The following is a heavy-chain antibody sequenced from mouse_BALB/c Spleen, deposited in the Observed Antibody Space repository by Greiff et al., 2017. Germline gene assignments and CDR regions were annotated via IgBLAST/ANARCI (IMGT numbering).Heavy chain of an antibody. V-gene: IGHV5-17*02. CDR1: GFTFSSFG. Sequence: DVKLVESGGGLVQPGGSRKLSCAASGFTFSSFGMHWVRQAPEKGLEWVAYISSGSSTIYYADTVKGRFTISRDNPKNTLFLQMTSLRSEDTAMYYCARSGGTHYYAMDYWGQGTSVTVSS. CDR2: ISSGSSTI. CDR3: ARSGGTHYYAMDY. J-gene: IGHJ4*01.